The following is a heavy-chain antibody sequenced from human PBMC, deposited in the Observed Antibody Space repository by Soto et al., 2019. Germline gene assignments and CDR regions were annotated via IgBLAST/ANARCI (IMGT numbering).Heavy chain of an antibody. CDR1: GFTFRSYA. V-gene: IGHV3-23*01. Sequence: GGSLRLSCAASGFTFRSYAMSWVRQAPGKGLEWVSGISGSGISTHYADSVKGRFTVSRDNAKNSLYLQMNSLTAGDTAVYYCAGTPEYAEDWYFDLWGRGTLVTVSS. D-gene: IGHD2-2*01. J-gene: IGHJ2*01. CDR3: AGTPEYAEDWYFDL. CDR2: ISGSGIST.